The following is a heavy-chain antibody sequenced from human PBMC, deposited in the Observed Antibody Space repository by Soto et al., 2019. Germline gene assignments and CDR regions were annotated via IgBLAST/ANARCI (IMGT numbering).Heavy chain of an antibody. CDR3: ARSNWGIDY. V-gene: IGHV3-74*01. J-gene: IGHJ4*02. D-gene: IGHD7-27*01. CDR2: IDNYGGTI. Sequence: EVHLVESGGGLVQPGGSLRLSCAASGFTFSSHWMHWVRQAPGKGLMWGSRIDNYGGTIDYADSVEGRFTISRDNVNTTLYLQMDSVRAEDTAVYYCARSNWGIDYWGQGVLVTVSS. CDR1: GFTFSSHW.